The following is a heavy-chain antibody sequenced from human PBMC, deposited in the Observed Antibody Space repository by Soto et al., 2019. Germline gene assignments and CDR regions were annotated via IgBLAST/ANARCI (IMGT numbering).Heavy chain of an antibody. J-gene: IGHJ4*02. Sequence: GGSLRLSCAASGFTFSNYAMSWVRQAPGKGLEWLSAITGSGTYYADSVKGRFTISRDNSKNKLYLQMYSLRAEDTAIYYCAKVCRSCSGGRLDWGQGTLVTVSS. CDR1: GFTFSNYA. D-gene: IGHD2-15*01. V-gene: IGHV3-23*01. CDR2: ITGSGT. CDR3: AKVCRSCSGGRLD.